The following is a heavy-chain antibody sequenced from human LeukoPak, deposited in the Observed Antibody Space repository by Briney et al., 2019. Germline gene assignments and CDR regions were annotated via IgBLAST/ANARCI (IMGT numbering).Heavy chain of an antibody. CDR3: ASGAKYYYDSSGFFVSAFDI. CDR1: GGSISSHY. J-gene: IGHJ3*02. CDR2: IYYSGST. V-gene: IGHV4-59*11. D-gene: IGHD3-22*01. Sequence: PSETLSLTCTVSGGSISSHYWSWIRQPPGKGLEWIGYIYYSGSTNYNPSLKSRVTISVDTSKNQFSLKLSSVTAADTAVYYCASGAKYYYDSSGFFVSAFDIWGQGTMVPVSS.